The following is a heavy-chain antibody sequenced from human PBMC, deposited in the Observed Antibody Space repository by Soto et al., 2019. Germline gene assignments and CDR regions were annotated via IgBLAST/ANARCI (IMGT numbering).Heavy chain of an antibody. J-gene: IGHJ5*02. D-gene: IGHD3-10*01. CDR3: ARARVRGLRELDWFDP. CDR1: GGSISSYY. Sequence: QVQLQESGPGLVKPSETLSLTCTVSGGSISSYYWSWIRQPAGKGLEWIGRIYTSGSTNYNPSLKSRVTMSVDTSKNQFSLKLSSVTAADTAVYYCARARVRGLRELDWFDPWGQGTLVTVSS. V-gene: IGHV4-4*07. CDR2: IYTSGST.